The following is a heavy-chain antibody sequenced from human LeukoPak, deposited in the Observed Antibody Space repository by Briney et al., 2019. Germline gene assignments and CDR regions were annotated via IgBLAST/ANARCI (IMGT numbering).Heavy chain of an antibody. V-gene: IGHV4-59*12. D-gene: IGHD6-19*01. CDR3: ARDSGGIAVATDY. CDR1: GGSISSYY. CDR2: IYHSGST. J-gene: IGHJ4*02. Sequence: ASKTLSLTCTVSGGSISSYYWSWIRQPAGKGLEWIGYIYHSGSTYYNPSLKSRVTISVDRSKNQFSLKLSSVTAADTAVYYCARDSGGIAVATDYWGQGTLVTVSS.